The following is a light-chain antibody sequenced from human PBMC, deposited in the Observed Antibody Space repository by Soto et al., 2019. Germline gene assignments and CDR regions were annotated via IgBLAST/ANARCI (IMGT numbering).Light chain of an antibody. CDR2: RNN. CDR3: AAWDDSLSGHVV. CDR1: SSNIGTNY. V-gene: IGLV1-47*01. Sequence: QSVLTQPPPASGTPGQRVTVSCSGSSSNIGTNYVYWYQQLPGTAPKLLIYRNNRRPSGVPDRFSGSKSGTSASLAISGLRSEDEADYYCAAWDDSLSGHVVFGGGTKVTVL. J-gene: IGLJ2*01.